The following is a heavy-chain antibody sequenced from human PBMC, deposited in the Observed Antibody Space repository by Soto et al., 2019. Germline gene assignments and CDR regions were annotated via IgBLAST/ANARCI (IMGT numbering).Heavy chain of an antibody. V-gene: IGHV3-11*01. Sequence: GGSLRLSCAASGFTFSDYYMTWIRQAPGKGLEWVSYISSSGTGIYYPDSVRGRFTISRDNAKNSLYLQMSSLRAEDTAVYYCAKIRKTTVTTYYFDYWGQGTLVTVSS. CDR2: ISSSGTGI. J-gene: IGHJ4*02. CDR1: GFTFSDYY. D-gene: IGHD4-4*01. CDR3: AKIRKTTVTTYYFDY.